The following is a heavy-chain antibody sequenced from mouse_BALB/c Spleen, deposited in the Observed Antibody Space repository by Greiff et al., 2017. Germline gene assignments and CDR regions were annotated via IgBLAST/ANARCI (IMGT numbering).Heavy chain of an antibody. Sequence: EVQLVESGGGLVKPGGSLKLSCAASGFTFSSYAMSWVRQTPEKRLEWVASISSGGSTYYPDSVKGRFTISRDNARNILYLQMSSLRSEDTAMYYCARGLYYGNLFDYWGQGTTLTVSS. J-gene: IGHJ2*01. V-gene: IGHV5-6-5*01. CDR2: ISSGGST. CDR1: GFTFSSYA. CDR3: ARGLYYGNLFDY. D-gene: IGHD2-1*01.